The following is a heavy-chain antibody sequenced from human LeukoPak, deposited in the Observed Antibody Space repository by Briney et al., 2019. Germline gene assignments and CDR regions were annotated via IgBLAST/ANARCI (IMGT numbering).Heavy chain of an antibody. CDR1: GGTFSSYA. Sequence: SVKVSCKASGGTFSSYAISWVRQAPGQGLEWMGGIIPIFGTANYAQKFQGRVTITADESTSTAYMELSSLRSEDTAVYYCARDPMVRGVPSWYFDLWGRGTLVTVSS. J-gene: IGHJ2*01. CDR2: IIPIFGTA. V-gene: IGHV1-69*01. CDR3: ARDPMVRGVPSWYFDL. D-gene: IGHD3-10*01.